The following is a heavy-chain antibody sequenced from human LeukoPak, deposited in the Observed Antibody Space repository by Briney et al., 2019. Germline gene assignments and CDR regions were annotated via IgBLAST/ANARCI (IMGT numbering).Heavy chain of an antibody. V-gene: IGHV1-18*01. CDR2: ISSYNGNT. Sequence: GASVKVSCKASGYTFTNYGIIWVRQAPGQGLEWMGWISSYNGNTIYAENLQGRLTMTTDTSTSTTYMELRSLRSDDTAVYYCARDSPSLYTGSSDRLFDPWGQGTLVTVSS. CDR1: GYTFTNYG. D-gene: IGHD1-26*01. CDR3: ARDSPSLYTGSSDRLFDP. J-gene: IGHJ5*02.